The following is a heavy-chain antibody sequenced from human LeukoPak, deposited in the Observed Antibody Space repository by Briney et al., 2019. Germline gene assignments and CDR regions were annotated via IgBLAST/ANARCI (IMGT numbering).Heavy chain of an antibody. CDR3: ARDREDSVFDY. J-gene: IGHJ4*02. D-gene: IGHD1-26*01. CDR1: GFTFSNYY. CDR2: ISSSGSTI. Sequence: GGSLRLSCAASGFTFSNYYMSWIRQAPGKGLEWVSYISSSGSTIYYADSVKGRFTISRDNAKNSLYLQMNSLRAEDTAVYYCARDREDSVFDYWGQGTLVTVSS. V-gene: IGHV3-11*01.